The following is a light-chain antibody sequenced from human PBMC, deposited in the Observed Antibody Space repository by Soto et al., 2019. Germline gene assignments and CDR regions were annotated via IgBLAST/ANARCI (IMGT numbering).Light chain of an antibody. Sequence: ETVMTQSPATLSVSPGERATLSCRASQSVGTGLAWYQQKPGQAPRLLIYGASTRAAGISPRFSGGGSGTEFTLTISSLQSEDFAVYYCQKYNDWPRTFGQGTKVGIK. CDR1: QSVGTG. J-gene: IGKJ1*01. CDR3: QKYNDWPRT. V-gene: IGKV3-15*01. CDR2: GAS.